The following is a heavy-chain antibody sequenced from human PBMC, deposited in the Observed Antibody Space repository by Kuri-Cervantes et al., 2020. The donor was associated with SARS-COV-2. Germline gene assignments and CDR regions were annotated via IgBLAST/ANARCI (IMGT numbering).Heavy chain of an antibody. V-gene: IGHV1-18*04. Sequence: ASVKVSCKASGYTFTSYGINWVRQAPGQGLEWMGWSSAYNGNTDYAQKLQGRVTMTTDTSTSTAYMELRSLGSDDTAVYYCARDAFDSSGYQLVDYWGQGTLVTVSS. CDR3: ARDAFDSSGYQLVDY. CDR1: GYTFTSYG. CDR2: SSAYNGNT. J-gene: IGHJ4*02. D-gene: IGHD3-22*01.